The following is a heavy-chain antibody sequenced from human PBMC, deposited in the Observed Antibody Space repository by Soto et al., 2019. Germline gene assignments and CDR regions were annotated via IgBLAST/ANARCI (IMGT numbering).Heavy chain of an antibody. Sequence: GGSLRLSCTASGFTFGDYAMSWFRQAPGKGLEWVGFIRSKAYGGTTEYAASVKGRFTISRDDSKSIAYLQMNSLKTEDTAVYYCTRTVIAVAGTYAFDIWGQGTMVTVSS. CDR1: GFTFGDYA. CDR2: IRSKAYGGTT. CDR3: TRTVIAVAGTYAFDI. V-gene: IGHV3-49*03. D-gene: IGHD6-19*01. J-gene: IGHJ3*02.